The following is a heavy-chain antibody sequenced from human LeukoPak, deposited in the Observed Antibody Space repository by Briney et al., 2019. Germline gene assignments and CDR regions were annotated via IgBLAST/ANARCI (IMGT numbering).Heavy chain of an antibody. Sequence: PGGSLRLSCAASGFTFSSYGMSWVRQAPGKGLEWVSTISGSGGSTDYADSVKGRFTISRDNSKNTLYLQMDSLRAEDTAVYYCAKDSDWGRYDDWGQGALVTVSS. CDR2: ISGSGGST. CDR3: AKDSDWGRYDD. J-gene: IGHJ1*01. D-gene: IGHD3-16*01. V-gene: IGHV3-23*01. CDR1: GFTFSSYG.